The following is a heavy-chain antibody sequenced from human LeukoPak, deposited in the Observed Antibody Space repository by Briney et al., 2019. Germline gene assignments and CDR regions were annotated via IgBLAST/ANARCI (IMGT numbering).Heavy chain of an antibody. CDR3: ARDPFGSSGPYNWFDP. CDR1: GFTFSSYW. D-gene: IGHD3-10*01. J-gene: IGHJ5*02. Sequence: PGGSLRLSCAASGFTFSSYWMSWVRQAPGKGLEWVANIKQDGSEKYYVDSVKGRFTISRDNAKNSLYLQMNSLRAEDTAVYYCARDPFGSSGPYNWFDPWGQGTLVTVSS. V-gene: IGHV3-7*01. CDR2: IKQDGSEK.